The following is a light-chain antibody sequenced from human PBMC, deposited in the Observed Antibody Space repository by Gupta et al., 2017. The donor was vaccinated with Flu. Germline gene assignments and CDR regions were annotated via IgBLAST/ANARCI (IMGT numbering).Light chain of an antibody. V-gene: IGKV1-39*01. CDR3: QQSYDIPYT. CDR2: TAS. J-gene: IGKJ2*01. CDR1: QSISRTY. Sequence: FSLSASIGDSVTITCRASQSISRTYLNWYQQKPGKAPELLIYTASSLQSGVPSRFSGSGSGTDFTLTISSLQPEDFATYYCQQSYDIPYTFGQGTKLE.